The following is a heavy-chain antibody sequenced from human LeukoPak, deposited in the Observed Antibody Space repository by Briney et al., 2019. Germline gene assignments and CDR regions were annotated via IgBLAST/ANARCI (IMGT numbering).Heavy chain of an antibody. V-gene: IGHV4-4*02. D-gene: IGHD3-9*01. Sequence: SGTLSLTCAVSGGSISSSNRWSWVRQPPGKGLEWIGEIYHSGSTNYNPSLKSRVTISVDKSKNQFSLKLSSVTAADTAVYYCARVRNDILTGYYLFDYWGQGTLVTVSS. CDR1: GGSISSSNR. CDR3: ARVRNDILTGYYLFDY. CDR2: IYHSGST. J-gene: IGHJ4*02.